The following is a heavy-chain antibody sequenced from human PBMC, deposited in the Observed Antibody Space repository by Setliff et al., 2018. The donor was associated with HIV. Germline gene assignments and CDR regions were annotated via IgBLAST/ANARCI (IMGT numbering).Heavy chain of an antibody. CDR2: FNPEEGKT. J-gene: IGHJ2*01. V-gene: IGHV1-24*01. CDR1: GYTLSELS. Sequence: ASVKVSCKISGYTLSELSMHWVRQAPGKGREWMVGFNPEEGKTIYAQKFQGRVTMTEDTSTDTAFMDLNNLRSEDTAVYYCAASISSRHYYGSALWGRGTLVTVSA. D-gene: IGHD3-10*01. CDR3: AASISSRHYYGSAL.